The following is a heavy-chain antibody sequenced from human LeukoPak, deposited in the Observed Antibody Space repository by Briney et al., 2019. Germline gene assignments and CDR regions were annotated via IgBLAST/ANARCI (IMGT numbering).Heavy chain of an antibody. V-gene: IGHV4-31*03. Sequence: SEPLSLTCTVSGGSISDDGYYWSWIRQLPGKGLEWIGHIYYGGTTEYNPSLESRITISVATSKTQFSLKLNSVTAADTAVYYCARGGATVTDYWGQGNLVTVSS. CDR1: GGSISDDGYY. CDR2: IYYGGTT. J-gene: IGHJ4*02. CDR3: ARGGATVTDY. D-gene: IGHD4-17*01.